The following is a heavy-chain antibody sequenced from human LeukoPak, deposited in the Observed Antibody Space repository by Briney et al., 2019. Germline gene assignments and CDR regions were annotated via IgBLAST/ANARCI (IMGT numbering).Heavy chain of an antibody. V-gene: IGHV3-74*01. D-gene: IGHD2-15*01. Sequence: GGSLRLSCAASGXTFSSYWMHWVRQAPGKGLVWVSRINSDGSSTSYADSVKGRFAISRDNAKNTLYLQMNSLRAEDTAVYYCAREVVAANYAFDIWGQGTMVTVSS. J-gene: IGHJ3*02. CDR2: INSDGSST. CDR3: AREVVAANYAFDI. CDR1: GXTFSSYW.